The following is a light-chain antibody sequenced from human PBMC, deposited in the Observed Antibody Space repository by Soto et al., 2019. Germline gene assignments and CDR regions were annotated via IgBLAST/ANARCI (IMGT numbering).Light chain of an antibody. J-gene: IGKJ1*01. CDR1: QSIRNY. V-gene: IGKV1-39*01. CDR3: QQTDSTPLT. Sequence: DIQMTQSPSSLSASVGDRVTISCRASQSIRNYVSWYQQKPGTAPKLLIRAASTLQSGVPSRFSGSGSGTDFTLTISSLQIEDFATYFCQQTDSTPLTFGQGTNVDI. CDR2: AAS.